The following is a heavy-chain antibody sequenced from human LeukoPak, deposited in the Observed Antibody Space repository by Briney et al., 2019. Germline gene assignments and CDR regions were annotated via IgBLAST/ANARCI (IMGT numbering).Heavy chain of an antibody. J-gene: IGHJ5*02. D-gene: IGHD3-10*01. CDR1: GYTFTGYY. Sequence: ASVNVSCKASGYTFTGYYMHWVRQAPGQGLEWMEWINPNSGGTHYAQKVQGRVTMTRDTYIHTAYLEPSRLSSDDTAVYFCARAPRIAVRQGKNWFDAGGEGTLVTVPS. V-gene: IGHV1-2*02. CDR2: INPNSGGT. CDR3: ARAPRIAVRQGKNWFDA.